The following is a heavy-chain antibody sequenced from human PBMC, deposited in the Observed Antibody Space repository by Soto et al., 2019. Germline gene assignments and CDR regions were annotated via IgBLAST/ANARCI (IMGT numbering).Heavy chain of an antibody. D-gene: IGHD1-26*01. J-gene: IGHJ4*02. CDR2: ISASGVTT. CDR3: AKDRHSGSYDGGYY. Sequence: HPGGSLRLSCVASGFSFDSYELTWVRQAPGKGLEWVSTISASGVTTYYADSVKGRFTISRDNSKNTLYVQMNSLGVEDTAMYYCAKDRHSGSYDGGYYWGQGTLVTVSS. V-gene: IGHV3-23*01. CDR1: GFSFDSYE.